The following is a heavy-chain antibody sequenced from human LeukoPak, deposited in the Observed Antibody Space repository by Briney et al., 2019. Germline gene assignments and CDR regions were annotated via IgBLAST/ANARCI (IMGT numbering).Heavy chain of an antibody. CDR2: MYYSGST. CDR3: AREVIGELGNWFDP. Sequence: SETLSLTCTVSGGSISSSSYYWGWMRQPPGKGLEWIGSMYYSGSTYYNPPLKSRVIISVDTSKNQFSLKLSSVTAADTAVYYCAREVIGELGNWFDPWGQGTLVTVSS. CDR1: GGSISSSSYY. D-gene: IGHD3-10*01. V-gene: IGHV4-39*02. J-gene: IGHJ5*02.